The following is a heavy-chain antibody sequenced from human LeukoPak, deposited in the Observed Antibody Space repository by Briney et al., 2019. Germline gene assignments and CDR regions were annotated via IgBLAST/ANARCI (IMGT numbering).Heavy chain of an antibody. J-gene: IGHJ4*02. CDR3: ARGRSGYPVALNY. CDR1: GGSISSYY. D-gene: IGHD3-3*01. Sequence: SETLSLTCTVSGGSISSYYWSRIRQPPGKGLEWIGYIYYSGSTNYNPSLKSRVTVSVDTSKNQFSLKLSSVTAADTAVYYCARGRSGYPVALNYWGQGTLVTVSS. CDR2: IYYSGST. V-gene: IGHV4-59*08.